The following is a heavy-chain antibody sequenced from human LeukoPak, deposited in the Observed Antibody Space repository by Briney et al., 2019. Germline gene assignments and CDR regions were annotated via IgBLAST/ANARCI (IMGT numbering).Heavy chain of an antibody. CDR1: GFTFSSYA. CDR2: ISSRSGYI. Sequence: PGGSLRLSCAASGFTFSSYAMHWARQAPGKGLEWVSSISSRSGYIYYADSVKGRFTISRDNAKNSLYLQMNSLRAEDTAVYYCARDFGRYYFDYWGQGTLVTVSS. V-gene: IGHV3-21*01. D-gene: IGHD3-10*01. CDR3: ARDFGRYYFDY. J-gene: IGHJ4*02.